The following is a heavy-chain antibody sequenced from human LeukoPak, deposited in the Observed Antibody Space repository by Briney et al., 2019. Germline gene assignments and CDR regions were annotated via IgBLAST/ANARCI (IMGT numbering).Heavy chain of an antibody. Sequence: PSETLSLTCTVSGGSISSSSYYWGWIRQPPGKGLEWIGSIYYSGSTYYNPSLKSRVTISVDTSKNQFSLKLSSVTAADTAVYYCAREPVASTGLWYFDLWGRGTLVTVSS. CDR3: AREPVASTGLWYFDL. V-gene: IGHV4-39*07. CDR1: GGSISSSSYY. D-gene: IGHD6-19*01. CDR2: IYYSGST. J-gene: IGHJ2*01.